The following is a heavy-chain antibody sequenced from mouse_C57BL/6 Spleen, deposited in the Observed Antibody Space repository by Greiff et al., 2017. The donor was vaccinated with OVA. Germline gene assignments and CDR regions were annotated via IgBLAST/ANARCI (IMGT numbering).Heavy chain of an antibody. Sequence: EVQRVESGGGLVQPGGSLSLSCAASGFTFTDYYMSWVRQPPGKALEWLGFIRNKANGYTTEYSASVKGRFTISRDNSQSILYLQMNALRAEDSATYYCAKDAIDMDYWGQGTSVTVSS. CDR2: IRNKANGYTT. V-gene: IGHV7-3*03. J-gene: IGHJ4*01. CDR3: AKDAIDMDY. CDR1: GFTFTDYY.